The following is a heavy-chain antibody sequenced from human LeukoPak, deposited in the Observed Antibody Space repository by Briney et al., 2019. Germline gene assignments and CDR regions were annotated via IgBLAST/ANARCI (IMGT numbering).Heavy chain of an antibody. Sequence: PPETLSLTCTVSGDSISSSHYYWGWIRQSPGKGLEWIGSIYSGGETHYNPSLNSRVTIFLDTSKNRFSLNLISVTATDTAVYYCVRDYSNFVQGDWGQGTLVTVSS. V-gene: IGHV4-39*02. CDR1: GDSISSSHYY. CDR2: IYSGGET. D-gene: IGHD4-11*01. J-gene: IGHJ4*02. CDR3: VRDYSNFVQGD.